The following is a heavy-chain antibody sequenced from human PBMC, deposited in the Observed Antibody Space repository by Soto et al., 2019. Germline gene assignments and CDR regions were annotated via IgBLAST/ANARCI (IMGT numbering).Heavy chain of an antibody. V-gene: IGHV4-31*03. J-gene: IGHJ4*02. CDR1: ADSFTSGDYY. Sequence: QVQLQESGPGLVKPSQTLSLTCTVSADSFTSGDYYWSWILQHPGRDLEWIGYIYHSGNTYYNPSLKSRVSMLVDTSKSQFSPELSSVTAADTAVYYCTRTLLTGTINFWGQGTLVTVSS. CDR2: IYHSGNT. CDR3: TRTLLTGTINF. D-gene: IGHD1-7*01.